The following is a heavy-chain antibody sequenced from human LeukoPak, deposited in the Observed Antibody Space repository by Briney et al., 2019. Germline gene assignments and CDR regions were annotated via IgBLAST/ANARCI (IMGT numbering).Heavy chain of an antibody. CDR1: GGSISSYC. CDR2: IYYSGST. J-gene: IGHJ4*02. D-gene: IGHD4-17*01. V-gene: IGHV4-59*01. CDR3: ARAVYGDYVMYYFDY. Sequence: SETLSLTCTVSGGSISSYCWSWIRQPPGKGLEWIGYIYYSGSTNYNPSLKSRVTISVDTSKNQFSLKLSSVTAADTAVYYCARAVYGDYVMYYFDYWGQGTLVTVSS.